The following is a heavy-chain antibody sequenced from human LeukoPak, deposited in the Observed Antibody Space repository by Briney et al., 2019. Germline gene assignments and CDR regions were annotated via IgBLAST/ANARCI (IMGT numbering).Heavy chain of an antibody. D-gene: IGHD6-19*01. Sequence: GASVKVSCKASGYTFTGYYMHWVRQAPGQGLEWMGWINPNSGGTNYAQKFQGRVTMTRDTSISTAYMELSRLRSGDTAVYYCARDGYSSGWYISYYYGMDVWGQGTTVTVSS. CDR2: INPNSGGT. V-gene: IGHV1-2*02. CDR3: ARDGYSSGWYISYYYGMDV. J-gene: IGHJ6*02. CDR1: GYTFTGYY.